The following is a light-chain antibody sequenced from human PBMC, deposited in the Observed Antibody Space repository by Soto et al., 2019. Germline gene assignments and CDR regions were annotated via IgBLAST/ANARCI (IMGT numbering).Light chain of an antibody. V-gene: IGKV1-5*03. CDR3: QEYNNNWT. J-gene: IGKJ1*01. Sequence: DIQITQSPSTLSASVGDRVTITCRASQSISNWLAWYQQKPGKAPKLLIYKASSLESGVPSRFSGSGSGTEFTLTISSLQPDDFGAYYCQEYNNNWTFGQGTKVDIK. CDR1: QSISNW. CDR2: KAS.